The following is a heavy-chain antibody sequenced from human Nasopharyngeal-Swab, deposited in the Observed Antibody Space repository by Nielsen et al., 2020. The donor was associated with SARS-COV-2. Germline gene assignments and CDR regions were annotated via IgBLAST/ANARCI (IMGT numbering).Heavy chain of an antibody. D-gene: IGHD1-20*01. CDR3: VKDPAPYSWFWYLTYYYYGMDV. V-gene: IGHV3-21*01. CDR1: GFNFSSYS. Sequence: GESLKISCETSGFNFSSYSMDWVRQGPGKGLELVSSISSSRSYIYYADSVKGRFTISRDNSKNTLYLQMNSLRAEDTAVYYCVKDPAPYSWFWYLTYYYYGMDVWGQGTTVTVSS. CDR2: ISSSRSYI. J-gene: IGHJ6*02.